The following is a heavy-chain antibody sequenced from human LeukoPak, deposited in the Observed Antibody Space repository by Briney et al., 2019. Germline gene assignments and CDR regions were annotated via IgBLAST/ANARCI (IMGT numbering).Heavy chain of an antibody. J-gene: IGHJ4*02. CDR1: GFSFTNAW. CDR2: IKNKGDGETT. CDR3: ATDLGLTMIRGVLVS. Sequence: GGSLRLSCADSGFSFTNAWMSWVRQAPGKGPEWVGRIKNKGDGETTDYAAPVKGRFTLSRDDSKATLYLQMNSLQTEDTAVYYCATDLGLTMIRGVLVSWGRGTLVTVSS. D-gene: IGHD3-10*01. V-gene: IGHV3-15*01.